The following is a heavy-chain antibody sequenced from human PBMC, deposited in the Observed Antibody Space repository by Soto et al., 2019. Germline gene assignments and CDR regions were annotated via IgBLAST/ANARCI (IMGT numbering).Heavy chain of an antibody. CDR2: IIPIFGTA. V-gene: IGHV1-69*06. J-gene: IGHJ6*02. D-gene: IGHD3-10*01. CDR3: AREDSGAGAYYYGMDF. Sequence: QVQLVQSGAEVQKPGSSVKVSCKASGGTFRSYAISWVRQAPGQGLEWMGGIIPIFGTANYAQKFQGRVTFTANKSTSTAYVELSSLRSKDTAVYYCAREDSGAGAYYYGMDFWGQGTTVTVSS. CDR1: GGTFRSYA.